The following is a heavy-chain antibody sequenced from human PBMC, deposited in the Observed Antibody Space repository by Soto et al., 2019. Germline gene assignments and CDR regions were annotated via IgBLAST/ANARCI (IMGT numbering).Heavy chain of an antibody. Sequence: SETLSLTCAVSGGSISSGGYSWSWIRQPPGKGLEWIGYIYHSGSTYYNPSLKSRVTISVDRSNNQFSLKLSSVTAADTAVYYCARGLAFDIWGQGTMVTVSS. CDR2: IYHSGST. CDR3: ARGLAFDI. J-gene: IGHJ3*02. V-gene: IGHV4-30-2*01. CDR1: GGSISSGGYS.